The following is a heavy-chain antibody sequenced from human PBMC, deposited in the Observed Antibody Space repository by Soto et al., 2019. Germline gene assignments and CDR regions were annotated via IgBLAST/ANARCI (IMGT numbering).Heavy chain of an antibody. Sequence: ASVKVSCKASGYTFTSYGISWVRQAPGQGLEWMGWISAYNGNTNYAQKLQGRVTMTTDTSTSTAYMELRSLRSDDTAVYYCARVSRFYDSSGYYAGNWLDTWGQATIVTVSS. D-gene: IGHD3-22*01. J-gene: IGHJ5*02. V-gene: IGHV1-18*04. CDR2: ISAYNGNT. CDR1: GYTFTSYG. CDR3: ARVSRFYDSSGYYAGNWLDT.